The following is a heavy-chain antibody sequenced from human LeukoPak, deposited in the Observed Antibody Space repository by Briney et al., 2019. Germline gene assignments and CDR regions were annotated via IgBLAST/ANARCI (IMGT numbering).Heavy chain of an antibody. D-gene: IGHD2-15*01. J-gene: IGHJ4*02. CDR3: ARDDIVVVVGFDY. CDR2: IYYSGST. Sequence: PSETLSLTCTVSGGSISSSSYYWGWIRQSPGKGLEWIGSIYYSGSTYYNPSLKSRVTISVDTSKNQFSLKLSSVTAADTAVYYCARDDIVVVVGFDYWGQGTLVTVSS. CDR1: GGSISSSSYY. V-gene: IGHV4-39*07.